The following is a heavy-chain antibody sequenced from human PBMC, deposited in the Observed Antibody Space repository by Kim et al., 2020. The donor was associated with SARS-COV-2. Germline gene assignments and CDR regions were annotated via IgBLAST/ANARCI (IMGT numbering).Heavy chain of an antibody. D-gene: IGHD5-12*01. V-gene: IGHV1-18*04. Sequence: ASVKVSCKASGYTFTSYGISWVRQAPGQGLEWMGWISAYNGNTNYAQKLQGRVTMTTDTSTSTAYMELRSLRSDDTAVYYCASSANVRYSGYDPYYYYGMDVWGQGTTVTVSS. CDR2: ISAYNGNT. CDR3: ASSANVRYSGYDPYYYYGMDV. CDR1: GYTFTSYG. J-gene: IGHJ6*02.